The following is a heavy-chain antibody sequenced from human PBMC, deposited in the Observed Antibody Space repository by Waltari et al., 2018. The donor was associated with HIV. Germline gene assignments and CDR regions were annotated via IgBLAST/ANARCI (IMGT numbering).Heavy chain of an antibody. Sequence: QVQLVQSGAEVKKPGAAVKVSCKASGYTFTAYYMHWVRQAPGQGLGWIGGINPNSGGTNYAQRVQGRVTMTRDTSISTAYMELSRLRSDDTAVYYCARDLMIVVAYFDYWGQGTLVTVSS. CDR1: GYTFTAYY. J-gene: IGHJ4*02. CDR3: ARDLMIVVAYFDY. D-gene: IGHD3-22*01. V-gene: IGHV1-2*02. CDR2: INPNSGGT.